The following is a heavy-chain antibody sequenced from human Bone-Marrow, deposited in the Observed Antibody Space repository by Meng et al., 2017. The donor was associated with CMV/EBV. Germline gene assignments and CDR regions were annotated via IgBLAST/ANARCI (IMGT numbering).Heavy chain of an antibody. CDR3: AREAAARPWWFDP. Sequence: SGGSITTTHFHWGWFRQPPGMGLEWIGSINYSGSTSYNVSLESRVIISVDMSKNQFSLKLSSVTAADTAVYYCAREAAARPWWFDPWGQGTLVTVSS. CDR1: GGSITTTHFH. J-gene: IGHJ5*02. D-gene: IGHD6-6*01. CDR2: INYSGST. V-gene: IGHV4-39*07.